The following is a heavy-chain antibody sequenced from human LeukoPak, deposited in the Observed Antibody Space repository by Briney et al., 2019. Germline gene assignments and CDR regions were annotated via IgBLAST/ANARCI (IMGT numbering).Heavy chain of an antibody. Sequence: GGSLRLSCAASGFTFGSYNIHWVRQAPGKGLEWVSYITSSSSTIYYADSVKGRFSISRDNAKNSLYLQMNSLRDEDTAVYYCAREASLYTSSWAVDYWGQGTLVTVSS. CDR2: ITSSSSTI. D-gene: IGHD6-13*01. J-gene: IGHJ4*02. V-gene: IGHV3-48*02. CDR1: GFTFGSYN. CDR3: AREASLYTSSWAVDY.